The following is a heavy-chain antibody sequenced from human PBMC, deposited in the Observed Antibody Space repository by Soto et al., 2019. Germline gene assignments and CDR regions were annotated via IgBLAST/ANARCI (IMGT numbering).Heavy chain of an antibody. CDR2: ISYDGSNK. D-gene: IGHD2-21*02. V-gene: IGHV3-30*18. Sequence: QVQLVESGGGEVQPGRALRLSCAASGFTFSSYGMHWVRQAPGKGLEWVAVISYDGSNKYYADSVKGRFTISRDNSKNTLYLLMNSLRAEDTAVYYCAKDKRAVVVTAPFDYWGQGTLVTVSS. J-gene: IGHJ4*02. CDR3: AKDKRAVVVTAPFDY. CDR1: GFTFSSYG.